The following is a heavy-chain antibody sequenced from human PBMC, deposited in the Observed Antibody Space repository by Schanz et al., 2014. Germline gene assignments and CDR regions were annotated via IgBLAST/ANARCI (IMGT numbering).Heavy chain of an antibody. CDR1: GFAVDNYY. CDR3: AKIERNED. CDR2: VHPGGST. Sequence: EVQLVASGGGLVQPGGSLRLSCAASGFAVDNYYMSCVRQAPGRGLEWVSFVHPGGSTYYPDSVKGRFTISRDNAKNTLYLQTNSLRAEDTAVYFCAKIERNEDWGQGTLVTVSA. V-gene: IGHV3-53*01. D-gene: IGHD1-1*01. J-gene: IGHJ4*02.